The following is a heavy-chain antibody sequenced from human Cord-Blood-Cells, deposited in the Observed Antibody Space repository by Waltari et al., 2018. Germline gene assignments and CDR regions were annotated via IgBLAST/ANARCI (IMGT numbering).Heavy chain of an antibody. CDR3: TTDIAAAGYFDY. J-gene: IGHJ4*02. Sequence: EVQLVESGGGLVTPGGSLRLSCAASGFTFSTAGLSWFRQAPGKGLEWVCRIKSKTDGGTTDYAAPVKGRFTISRDDSKNTLYLQMNSLKTEDTAVYYCTTDIAAAGYFDYWGQGTLVTVSS. CDR1: GFTFSTAG. D-gene: IGHD6-13*01. V-gene: IGHV3-15*01. CDR2: IKSKTDGGTT.